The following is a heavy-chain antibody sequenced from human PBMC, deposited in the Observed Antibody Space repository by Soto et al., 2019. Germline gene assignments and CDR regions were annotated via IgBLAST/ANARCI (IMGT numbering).Heavy chain of an antibody. D-gene: IGHD3-9*01. Sequence: ASVKVSCKASGYTFSSYGISWVRQAPGQGLEWMGWISVYYGNTNYAQKFQGRVTVTTDTSTSTAYMELRSLRSDDTAVYYCARVPRDILTGYYFGIDSWGQGTLVTVSS. V-gene: IGHV1-18*01. J-gene: IGHJ4*02. CDR3: ARVPRDILTGYYFGIDS. CDR1: GYTFSSYG. CDR2: ISVYYGNT.